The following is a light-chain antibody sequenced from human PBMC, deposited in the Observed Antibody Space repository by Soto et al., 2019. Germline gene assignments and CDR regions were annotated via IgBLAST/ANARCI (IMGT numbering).Light chain of an antibody. J-gene: IGLJ2*01. CDR1: SSDVGGYNY. CDR2: EVS. Sequence: QSVLTQPPSASGSPGQSVTISCTGTSSDVGGYNYVSWYQQHPGKAPKLMIYEVSKRPSGVPDRFSGSKSGNTASLTVSGLQAGDEADYYCSSYAGSNKVFGGGTKVTVL. CDR3: SSYAGSNKV. V-gene: IGLV2-8*01.